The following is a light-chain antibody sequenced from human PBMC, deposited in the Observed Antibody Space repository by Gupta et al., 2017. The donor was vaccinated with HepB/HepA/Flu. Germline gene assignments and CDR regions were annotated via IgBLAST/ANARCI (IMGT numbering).Light chain of an antibody. CDR1: QNILYSSNNKNY. CDR3: QQDDDTPIT. CDR2: WAS. J-gene: IGKJ5*01. V-gene: IGKV4-1*01. Sequence: DIVMTQSPDSLAVSLGERATINCKSSQNILYSSNNKNYLAWYQQKPGQPPKLLIYWASTRESGVPDRFSGSGSATDFTLTISSLQAEDVAVYYCQQDDDTPITFGQGTRLEIK.